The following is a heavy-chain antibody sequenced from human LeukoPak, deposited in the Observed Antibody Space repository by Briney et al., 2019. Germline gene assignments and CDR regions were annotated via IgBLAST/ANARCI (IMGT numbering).Heavy chain of an antibody. V-gene: IGHV1-18*01. CDR3: ARAGYSRFVDDLDY. Sequence: ASVKVSCKASGYIFTNYGINWVRQAPGQGLEWMGWISAYNGNTRYTQKLQDRVTMTTDTSTSTAYMELKTLISDDTAVYFCARAGYSRFVDDLDYWGQGTLVTVSS. CDR2: ISAYNGNT. D-gene: IGHD1-26*01. J-gene: IGHJ4*02. CDR1: GYIFTNYG.